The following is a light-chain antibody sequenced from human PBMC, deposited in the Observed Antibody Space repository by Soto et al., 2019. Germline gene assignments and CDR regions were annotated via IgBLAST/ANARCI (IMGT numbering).Light chain of an antibody. J-gene: IGLJ2*01. CDR3: SSYTSSSTRV. Sequence: QPALTQPASVSGSPGQSITISCTGTSRDVGGYSSVSWYQQHPGKAPKLIIYDVSNRPSGVSNRFSGSKSGNTASLTISGLQAEDEAGYYCSSYTSSSTRVFGGGTKLTVL. CDR1: SRDVGGYSS. V-gene: IGLV2-14*01. CDR2: DVS.